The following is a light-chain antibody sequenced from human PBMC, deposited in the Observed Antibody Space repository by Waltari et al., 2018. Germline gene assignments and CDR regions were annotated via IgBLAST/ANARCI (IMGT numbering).Light chain of an antibody. V-gene: IGKV1-39*01. CDR3: QQRYSTPRWT. CDR2: AAS. Sequence: DIQMTQSPSSLSASVGDRVTITCRASQSISSYLNWYQQKPGKAPKLLIYAASSLQSGVPSRFSGSGSGTDFTLTTSSLQPEDFATYYCQQRYSTPRWTFGQGTKVEIK. J-gene: IGKJ1*01. CDR1: QSISSY.